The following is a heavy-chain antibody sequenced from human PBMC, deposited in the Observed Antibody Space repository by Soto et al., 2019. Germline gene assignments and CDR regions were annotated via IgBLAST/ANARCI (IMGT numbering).Heavy chain of an antibody. J-gene: IGHJ4*02. CDR2: IYWNDDK. CDR3: EHRPADTDMVN. V-gene: IGHV2-5*01. D-gene: IGHD5-18*01. CDR1: GFSLSTSGVG. Sequence: LVNPTQTLTLTCTFSGFSLSTSGVGVGWIRQPPGKALEWLALIYWNDDKRYSPSLKSRLTITKDTSKNQVVLTMTNMDPVDTAKYYCEHRPADTDMVNWGQGTLVTVSS.